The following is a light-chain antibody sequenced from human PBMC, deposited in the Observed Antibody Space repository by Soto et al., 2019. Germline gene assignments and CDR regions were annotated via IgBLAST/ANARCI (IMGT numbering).Light chain of an antibody. CDR3: SSYTSSSTPFL. CDR2: DVT. CDR1: SSDIGGYNY. V-gene: IGLV2-14*01. Sequence: QSVLTQPASVSGSPGQSITMSCTGTSSDIGGYNYVSWYQQHPGKAPKLMIYDVTNRPSGVSNRFSGSKSGNTASLTISGIQAEDEADYYCSSYTSSSTPFLFGTGTKLTVL. J-gene: IGLJ1*01.